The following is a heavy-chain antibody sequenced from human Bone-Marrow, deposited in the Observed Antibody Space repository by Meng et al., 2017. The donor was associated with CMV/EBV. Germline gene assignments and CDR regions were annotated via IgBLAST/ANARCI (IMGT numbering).Heavy chain of an antibody. J-gene: IGHJ4*02. Sequence: GGSLRLSCAASGFTFRNFGMHWVRQAPGKGLEWVAFIRFNGKNEYYADSVRGRFTISRDNSKNTVYLQMSSLKTEDTALYYCAKLDTVTVNSWGQRTLVTVSS. V-gene: IGHV3-30*02. CDR3: AKLDTVTVNS. CDR2: IRFNGKNE. CDR1: GFTFRNFG. D-gene: IGHD4-11*01.